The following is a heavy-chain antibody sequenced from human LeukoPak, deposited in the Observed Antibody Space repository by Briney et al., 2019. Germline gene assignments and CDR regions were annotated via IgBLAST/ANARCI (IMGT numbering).Heavy chain of an antibody. J-gene: IGHJ4*02. CDR3: ARHPRGDDSNRLY. CDR1: GYTFNIFW. V-gene: IGHV5-51*01. D-gene: IGHD1-1*01. Sequence: GESLKISCKGSGYTFNIFWIGWVRQMPGKGLEWMGIIYPGDHDTRYSPSFQGQVTISADKSINTAYLQWSSLKASDTAIYYCARHPRGDDSNRLYWGQGTPVTVSS. CDR2: IYPGDHDT.